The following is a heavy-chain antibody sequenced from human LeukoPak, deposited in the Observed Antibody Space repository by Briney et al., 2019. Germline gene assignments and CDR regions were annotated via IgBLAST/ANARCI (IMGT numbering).Heavy chain of an antibody. CDR1: GGSFSGYY. J-gene: IGHJ6*03. V-gene: IGHV4-34*01. CDR3: AGGDLNYYYYYYMDV. CDR2: IYYSGST. Sequence: SETLSLTCAVYGGSFSGYYWSWIRQPPGKGLEWIGSIYYSGSTYYNPSPKSRVTISVDTSKNQFSLKLSSVTAADTAVYYCAGGDLNYYYYYYMDVWGKGTTVTISS.